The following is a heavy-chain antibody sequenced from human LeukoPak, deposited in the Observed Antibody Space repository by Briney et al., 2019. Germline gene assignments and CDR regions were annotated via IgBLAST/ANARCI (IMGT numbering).Heavy chain of an antibody. CDR2: IIPIFGTA. J-gene: IGHJ5*02. Sequence: SVTVSCKASGGTFSSYAISWVRRAAGQGLEWMGGIIPIFGTANYAQKFQGRVTITADESTSTAYMELSSLRSEDTAVYYCASEIAAAGTRWFDPWGQGTLVTVSS. CDR1: GGTFSSYA. D-gene: IGHD6-13*01. CDR3: ASEIAAAGTRWFDP. V-gene: IGHV1-69*13.